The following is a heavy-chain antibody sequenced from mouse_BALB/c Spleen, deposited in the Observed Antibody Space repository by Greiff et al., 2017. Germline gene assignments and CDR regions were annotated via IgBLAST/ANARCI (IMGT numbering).Heavy chain of an antibody. CDR3: ARYETAY. V-gene: IGHV3-8*02. J-gene: IGHJ3*01. Sequence: EVQLMESGPSLVKPSQTLSLTCSVSGDSFTRGYWNWIRKFPGNKLEYMGYISYSGSTYYNPSLKSRISITRDTSKNQYYLQLNSVTTEDTATYYCARYETAYWGQGTLVTVSA. CDR1: GDSFTRGY. CDR2: ISYSGST.